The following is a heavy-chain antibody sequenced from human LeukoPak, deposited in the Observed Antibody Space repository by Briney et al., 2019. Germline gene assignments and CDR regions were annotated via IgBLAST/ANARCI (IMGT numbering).Heavy chain of an antibody. CDR3: ARTIFGVVSYFDI. V-gene: IGHV3-7*01. J-gene: IGHJ3*02. CDR1: GFTFSSYW. CDR2: IKQDGSEK. Sequence: PGGSLRPSCAASGFTFSSYWMRWVRQAPGKGLEWVANIKQDGSEKYYVDSVKGRFTISRDNSKNTLYLQMNSLRAEDTAVYYCARTIFGVVSYFDIWGQGTMVTVSS. D-gene: IGHD3-3*01.